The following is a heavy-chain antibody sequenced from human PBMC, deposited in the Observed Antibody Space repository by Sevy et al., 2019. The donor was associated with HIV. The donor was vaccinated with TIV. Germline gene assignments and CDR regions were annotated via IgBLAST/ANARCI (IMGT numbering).Heavy chain of an antibody. D-gene: IGHD3-22*01. CDR1: GYSFTSYW. V-gene: IGHV5-51*01. CDR3: ARPQNNYYDSSGPLGY. J-gene: IGHJ4*02. Sequence: GKSLKISCKGSGYSFTSYWIGWMRQMPGKGLEWMGIIYPGDSDTRYSPSFQGQVTISADKSISTAYLQWSSLKASVTAMYYCARPQNNYYDSSGPLGYWGQGTLVTVSS. CDR2: IYPGDSDT.